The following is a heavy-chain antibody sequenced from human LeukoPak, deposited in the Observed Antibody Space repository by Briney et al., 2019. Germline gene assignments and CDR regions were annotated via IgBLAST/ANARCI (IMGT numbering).Heavy chain of an antibody. J-gene: IGHJ6*02. D-gene: IGHD5-12*01. CDR1: GGSVTGYY. CDR2: IYSGGST. Sequence: SETLSLTCTVSGGSVTGYYWSWVRHTVGEGLEWIGRIYSGGSTNHNPSLNSRVTMSLEASKNRFSLKMYSVTAADTAVQYCAGVGYSGYDSVDYYYYFGMDVWGQGTTVTVSS. V-gene: IGHV4-4*07. CDR3: AGVGYSGYDSVDYYYYFGMDV.